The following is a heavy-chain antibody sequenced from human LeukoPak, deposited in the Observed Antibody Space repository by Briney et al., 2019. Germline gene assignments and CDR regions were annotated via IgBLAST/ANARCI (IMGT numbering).Heavy chain of an antibody. Sequence: GASVNVSCQSSGYTFTSYDINWVRQAAGQGLEWMGWINPSSANTADAQKLQSRVTMTSNTSITTAYMELSILITEDTAVYYCAIKLSSGGYWGQRTLVTVSS. D-gene: IGHD3-22*01. CDR2: INPSSANT. V-gene: IGHV1-8*01. CDR3: AIKLSSGGY. J-gene: IGHJ4*02. CDR1: GYTFTSYD.